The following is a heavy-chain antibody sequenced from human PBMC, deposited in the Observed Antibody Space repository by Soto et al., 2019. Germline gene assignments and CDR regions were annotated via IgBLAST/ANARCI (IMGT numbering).Heavy chain of an antibody. CDR1: GYTFTNYG. D-gene: IGHD1-20*01. CDR2: ISPYNGRT. CDR3: ARDIYGGNCCDAFDI. Sequence: QAQLVQSGAEVKKPGASVTISCKASGYTFTNYGFIWVRQAPGHGLEWVGWISPYNGRTEYAQNSQXXXTXXRDKPTSTAYMELRSLRSDDTAVYYCARDIYGGNCCDAFDIWGHGTMLTVSS. V-gene: IGHV1-18*01. J-gene: IGHJ3*02.